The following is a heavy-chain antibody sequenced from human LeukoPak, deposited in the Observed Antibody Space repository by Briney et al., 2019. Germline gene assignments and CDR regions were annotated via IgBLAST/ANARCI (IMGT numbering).Heavy chain of an antibody. CDR2: IFYSGST. J-gene: IGHJ4*02. D-gene: IGHD4-23*01. Sequence: SGTLSLTCRVSGGTISGYYWSWVRQPPGRGLEWIGSIFYSGSTSYNPSLKSRISFSLDTSKNQFSPKLKSVTAADTAVYYCARGRWLINYWGQGNPVTVSS. CDR3: ARGRWLINY. V-gene: IGHV4-59*01. CDR1: GGTISGYY.